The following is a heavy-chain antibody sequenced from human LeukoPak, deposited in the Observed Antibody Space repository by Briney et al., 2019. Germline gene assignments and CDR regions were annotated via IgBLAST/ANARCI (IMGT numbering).Heavy chain of an antibody. J-gene: IGHJ6*02. CDR1: GGSISSGDYY. Sequence: PSETLSLTCTVSGGSISSGDYYWSWIRQPPGKGLEWIGYIFYSGSTYYNPSLKSRVTISVDTSKNQFSLKLSSVTAADTAEYYCARGGYSGSYPLYYYYGMDVWGQGTTVTVSS. CDR2: IFYSGST. CDR3: ARGGYSGSYPLYYYYGMDV. D-gene: IGHD1-26*01. V-gene: IGHV4-30-4*01.